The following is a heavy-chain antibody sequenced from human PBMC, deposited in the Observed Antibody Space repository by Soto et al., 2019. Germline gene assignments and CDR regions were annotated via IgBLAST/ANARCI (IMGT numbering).Heavy chain of an antibody. Sequence: SETLSLTCTVSGGSISSYYRSWIRQPPGKGLEWIGYIYYSGSTNYNPSLKSRVTISVDTSKNQFSLKLSSVTAADTAVYYCVRAFNSGHYFPFDLWGQGTLVTVSS. J-gene: IGHJ4*02. D-gene: IGHD3-22*01. CDR2: IYYSGST. CDR3: VRAFNSGHYFPFDL. CDR1: GGSISSYY. V-gene: IGHV4-59*08.